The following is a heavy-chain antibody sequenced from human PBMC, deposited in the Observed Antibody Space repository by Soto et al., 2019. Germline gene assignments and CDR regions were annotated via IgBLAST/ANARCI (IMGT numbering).Heavy chain of an antibody. V-gene: IGHV3-30-3*01. Sequence: QVQLVESGGGVVQPGRSLRLSCAASGFTFSSYAMHWVRQAPGKGLEWVAVISYDGSNKYYADSVTGRFTISRDNSKNTLYLQMNSLRAEDTAVYYCARVRKQWLVFGGYCGMDVWGQGTTVTVSS. D-gene: IGHD6-19*01. J-gene: IGHJ6*02. CDR2: ISYDGSNK. CDR1: GFTFSSYA. CDR3: ARVRKQWLVFGGYCGMDV.